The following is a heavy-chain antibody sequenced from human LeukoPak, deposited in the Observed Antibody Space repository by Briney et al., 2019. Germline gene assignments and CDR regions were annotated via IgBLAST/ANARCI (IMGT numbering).Heavy chain of an antibody. J-gene: IGHJ3*02. D-gene: IGHD3-10*01. CDR3: ASHRWFGEVSSFGGFDI. Sequence: GGSLRLSCAASGFTFSSYAMSWVRQAPGKGLEWVSAISGSGGSTYYADSVKGRFTISRDNSKNTLYLQMNSLRAEDTAVHYCASHRWFGEVSSFGGFDIWGQGTMVTVSS. V-gene: IGHV3-23*01. CDR1: GFTFSSYA. CDR2: ISGSGGST.